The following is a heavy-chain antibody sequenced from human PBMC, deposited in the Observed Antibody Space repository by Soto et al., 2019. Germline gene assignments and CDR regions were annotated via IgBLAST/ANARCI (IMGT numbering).Heavy chain of an antibody. D-gene: IGHD2-15*01. CDR2: TYYRSKWYN. Sequence: QVQLQQSGPGLVKPSQTLSLTCAISGDSVSSNSAAWNWIRQSPSRGLKWLGRTYYRSKWYNDYAVSVKSRITINPDTSKNQFSLQLNSVTPEDTAVYYCAREDCSGGSCYTAHAFDIWGQGTMVTVSS. CDR1: GDSVSSNSAA. J-gene: IGHJ3*02. CDR3: AREDCSGGSCYTAHAFDI. V-gene: IGHV6-1*01.